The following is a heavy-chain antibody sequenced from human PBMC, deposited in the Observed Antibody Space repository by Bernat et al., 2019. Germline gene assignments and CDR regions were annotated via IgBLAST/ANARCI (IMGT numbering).Heavy chain of an antibody. CDR3: AKVLEYSSGWYWGGAFDY. CDR1: GFTFSSYG. V-gene: IGHV3-30*18. Sequence: QVQLVESGGGVVQPGRSLRLSCAASGFTFSSYGMHWVRQAPGKGLEWVAVISYDGSNKYYADSVKGRFTISRDKSKNTLDLQMNSLRAEDTAVYYCAKVLEYSSGWYWGGAFDYWGQGTLVTVSS. CDR2: ISYDGSNK. J-gene: IGHJ4*02. D-gene: IGHD6-19*01.